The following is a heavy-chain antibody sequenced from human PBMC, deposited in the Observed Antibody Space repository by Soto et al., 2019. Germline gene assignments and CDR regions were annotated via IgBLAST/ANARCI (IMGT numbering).Heavy chain of an antibody. CDR3: ARGRPQYYDILTGYYAPWFDP. CDR1: GYTFTSYG. D-gene: IGHD3-9*01. CDR2: ISANNGNT. Sequence: GASVKVSCKASGYTFTSYGISWVRQAPGQGLEWMGWISANNGNTNYAQKLQGRVTMTRNTSISTAYMELSSLRSEDTAVYYCARGRPQYYDILTGYYAPWFDPWGQGTLVTVSS. V-gene: IGHV1-18*01. J-gene: IGHJ5*02.